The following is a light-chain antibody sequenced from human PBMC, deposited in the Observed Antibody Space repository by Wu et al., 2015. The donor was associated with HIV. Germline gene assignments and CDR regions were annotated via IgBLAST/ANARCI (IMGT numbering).Light chain of an antibody. J-gene: IGKJ1*01. CDR3: QQYNDWPLT. CDR1: QSVNNN. Sequence: EIVMTQSPATLSVSPGERVTLSCRASQSVNNNLAWYQRKPGQAPRLLIYDKFTRATGIPARFSGSGSGTEFTLTISSLQSEDFAVYSCQQYNDWPLTFGQGTKVEIK. V-gene: IGKV3-15*01. CDR2: DKF.